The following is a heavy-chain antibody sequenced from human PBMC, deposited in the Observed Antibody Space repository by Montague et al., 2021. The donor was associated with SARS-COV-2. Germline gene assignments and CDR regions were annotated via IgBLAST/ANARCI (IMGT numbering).Heavy chain of an antibody. D-gene: IGHD6-19*01. CDR1: GGSISSYY. CDR3: ARQRRGGLVSTPRFFDY. Sequence: SETLSLTCTVSGGSISSYYWSWIRQPPGKGLEWIGYIYYSGSTNYNPSLKSRVTISVDTSKNQFSLKLSSVTAADTAVYYCARQRRGGLVSTPRFFDYWDQGTLVTVSS. J-gene: IGHJ4*02. V-gene: IGHV4-59*08. CDR2: IYYSGST.